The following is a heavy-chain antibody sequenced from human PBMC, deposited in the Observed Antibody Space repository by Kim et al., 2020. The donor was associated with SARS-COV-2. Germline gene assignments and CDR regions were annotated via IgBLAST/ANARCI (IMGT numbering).Heavy chain of an antibody. V-gene: IGHV3-49*04. CDR3: TLQLWLLG. CDR2: IRSKAYGGTT. CDR1: GFTFGDYA. Sequence: GGSLRLSCTASGFTFGDYAMSWVRQAPGKGLEWVGFIRSKAYGGTTEYAASVKGRFTISRDDSKSIAYLQMNSLKTEDTAVYYCTLQLWLLGWGQGTLVTVSS. J-gene: IGHJ4*02. D-gene: IGHD5-18*01.